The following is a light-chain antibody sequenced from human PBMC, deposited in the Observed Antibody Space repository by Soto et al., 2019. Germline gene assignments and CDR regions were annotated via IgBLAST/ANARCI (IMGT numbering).Light chain of an antibody. CDR2: DAS. CDR1: QSVRSY. J-gene: IGKJ5*01. Sequence: EIVLTQSPATLSLCPGERATLSCRASQSVRSYLAWYQQKPGQAPRLLMYDASNRATGIPARFSGSGSGTHFTLSISSLDPEDLAVYYCQQCSNWPSITFGQGTRLEIK. CDR3: QQCSNWPSIT. V-gene: IGKV3-11*01.